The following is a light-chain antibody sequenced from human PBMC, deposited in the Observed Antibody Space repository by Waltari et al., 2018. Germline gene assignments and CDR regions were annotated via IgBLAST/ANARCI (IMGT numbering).Light chain of an antibody. CDR3: QQYGASWWT. J-gene: IGKJ1*01. V-gene: IGKV3-20*01. CDR1: QTISSNY. Sequence: EIVLTQSPVTLSLSPGERATLSCRASQTISSNYLAWYQQKPGQAPRLLILGASRRAAGIPERFSGSGSGTDFTLTINGVEPEDAAVFYCQQYGASWWTFGQGTKVEIK. CDR2: GAS.